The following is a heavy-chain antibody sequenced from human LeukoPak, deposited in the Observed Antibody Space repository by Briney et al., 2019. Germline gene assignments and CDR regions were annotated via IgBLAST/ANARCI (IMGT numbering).Heavy chain of an antibody. V-gene: IGHV5-51*01. D-gene: IGHD3-10*01. CDR3: ARSQLLWFGELSTFWFDP. CDR1: GYRFTSHW. J-gene: IGHJ5*02. Sequence: GESLKISCKASGYRFTSHWICWGRQMARKGLGWMGIIYPGDSDTRYSPSFQGPVTISADKSISTAYLQWSSLKASDTAMYYCARSQLLWFGELSTFWFDPWGQGTLVTVSS. CDR2: IYPGDSDT.